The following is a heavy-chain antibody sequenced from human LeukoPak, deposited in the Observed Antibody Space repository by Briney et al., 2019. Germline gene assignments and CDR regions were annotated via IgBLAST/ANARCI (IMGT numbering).Heavy chain of an antibody. Sequence: GASVKVSCTASGGTFSSYAISWVRQTPGQGLEWMGRIIPILGIANYAQKFQGRVTITADKSTSTAYMELSSLRSEDTAVYYCAGVVSQSGMFYAYYFDYWGQGTLVTVSS. V-gene: IGHV1-69*04. CDR3: AGVVSQSGMFYAYYFDY. J-gene: IGHJ4*02. D-gene: IGHD5/OR15-5a*01. CDR2: IIPILGIA. CDR1: GGTFSSYA.